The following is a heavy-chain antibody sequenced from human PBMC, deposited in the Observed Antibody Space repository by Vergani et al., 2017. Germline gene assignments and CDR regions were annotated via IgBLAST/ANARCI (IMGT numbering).Heavy chain of an antibody. J-gene: IGHJ4*02. CDR1: GGTFSSNS. CDR3: ARSSGYYSYYFDF. V-gene: IGHV1-69*13. D-gene: IGHD3-22*01. Sequence: QVQLAQSAAEVKKPGSSVKVSCKASGGTFSSNSISWVRQAPGQGLEWMGRIIPIFGTTSYAQKFQGRVTILADESTSTAYMELSSLRSEDTAVYYCARSSGYYSYYFDFWCQGTLVTVSS. CDR2: IIPIFGTT.